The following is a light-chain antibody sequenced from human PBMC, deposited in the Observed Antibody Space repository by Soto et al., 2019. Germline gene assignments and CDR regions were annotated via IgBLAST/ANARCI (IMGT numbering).Light chain of an antibody. CDR1: QGISNY. CDR2: AAS. CDR3: QDYNSAPALT. V-gene: IGKV1-27*01. J-gene: IGKJ4*01. Sequence: DIQMTQSPSSLSASVGDRVTITCRASQGISNYLAWYQQKPGKVPKLLIYAASTLQSGVPSRFSGSGSGTDFTLTISSLPPEDGATYYCQDYNSAPALTFGGGTKVESK.